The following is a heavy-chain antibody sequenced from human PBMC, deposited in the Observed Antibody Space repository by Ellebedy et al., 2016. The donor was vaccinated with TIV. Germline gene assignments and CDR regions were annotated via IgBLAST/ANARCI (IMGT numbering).Heavy chain of an antibody. Sequence: SVKVSXKASGYTFTTYTISWVRQARGQRLEWIGWIVVGSGNTNYAQNFQERVTITRDMSTYTAYMELSSLRSEDTAVYYCAAVGDYGDYDFDYWGQGTLVTVSS. J-gene: IGHJ4*02. D-gene: IGHD4-17*01. V-gene: IGHV1-58*02. CDR3: AAVGDYGDYDFDY. CDR2: IVVGSGNT. CDR1: GYTFTTYT.